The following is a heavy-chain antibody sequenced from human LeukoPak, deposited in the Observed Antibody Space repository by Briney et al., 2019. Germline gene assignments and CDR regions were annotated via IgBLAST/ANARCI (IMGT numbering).Heavy chain of an antibody. J-gene: IGHJ4*02. Sequence: SETLSLTCAVYGGSFSGYYWSWIRQPPGKGLEWIGEINHSGSTNYNPSLKSRVTISVDTSKNQFSLKLSSVTAADTAVYYCARGEDFERYYLAYWGQGTLVTVSS. V-gene: IGHV4-34*01. CDR3: ARGEDFERYYLAY. CDR1: GGSFSGYY. D-gene: IGHD3-9*01. CDR2: INHSGST.